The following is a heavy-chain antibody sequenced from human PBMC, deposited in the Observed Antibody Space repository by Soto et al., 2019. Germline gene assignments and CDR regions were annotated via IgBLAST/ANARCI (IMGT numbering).Heavy chain of an antibody. CDR1: GYTFTGYY. V-gene: IGHV1-2*02. J-gene: IGHJ4*02. D-gene: IGHD1-26*01. CDR2: INPNSGGT. Sequence: ASVKVSCKASGYTFTGYYMHWVRQAPGQGLEWMGWINPNSGGTNYAQKFQGRVTMTRDTSISTAYMELSRLRSDDTAVYYCARALRRIVGATTDYFDYWGQGTLVTVSS. CDR3: ARALRRIVGATTDYFDY.